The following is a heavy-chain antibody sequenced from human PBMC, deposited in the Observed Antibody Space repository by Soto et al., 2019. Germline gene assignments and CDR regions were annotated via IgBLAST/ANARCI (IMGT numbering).Heavy chain of an antibody. CDR3: ARGQIQSDFDY. J-gene: IGHJ4*02. V-gene: IGHV1-18*04. Sequence: ASVKVSCKASGYTFTSYGLNWVRQAPGQGLEWMGWITAYNDNTNYAQKVQGRAILTIDTSTSTGYMELRSLRSDDTAVYYCARGQIQSDFDYWGQGTLVTVPQ. D-gene: IGHD3-3*01. CDR2: ITAYNDNT. CDR1: GYTFTSYG.